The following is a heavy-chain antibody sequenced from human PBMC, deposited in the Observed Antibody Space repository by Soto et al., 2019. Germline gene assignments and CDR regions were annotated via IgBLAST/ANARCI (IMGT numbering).Heavy chain of an antibody. D-gene: IGHD3-22*01. V-gene: IGHV3-30*03. J-gene: IGHJ3*02. Sequence: GGSLRLSCAASGFSFSSYGMHWVRQAPGKGLEWVAMISYDGTDEYYADSVKGRFTISRDNSKNAVYLQMNSLRAEDTAVYYCASNDYYDSSVPPSDAFDIWGQGTMVTVSS. CDR2: ISYDGTDE. CDR3: ASNDYYDSSVPPSDAFDI. CDR1: GFSFSSYG.